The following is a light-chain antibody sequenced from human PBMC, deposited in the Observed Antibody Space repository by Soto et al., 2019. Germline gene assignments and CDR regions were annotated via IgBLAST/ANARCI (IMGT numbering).Light chain of an antibody. CDR2: XXX. V-gene: IGKV3-20*01. CDR1: QSVSNNY. CDR3: QQYGSSGT. J-gene: IGKJ1*01. Sequence: EIVLTQSPGTLSLSPGERATLSCRASQSVSNNYLAWYQQKPGQAPRLLIYXXXXXXXXXXXRFSGSGSGTDFTLTISRLEPEDFAVYYCQQYGSSGTFGQGTKVDIK.